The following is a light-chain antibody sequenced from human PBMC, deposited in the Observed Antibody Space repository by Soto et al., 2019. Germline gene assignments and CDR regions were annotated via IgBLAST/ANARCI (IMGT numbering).Light chain of an antibody. Sequence: QSALTQPASVSGAPGQSITIACTGTSSDVGGYNYVSWYQQHPGKAPKLMIYDVDVRPSGVSNRFSGSKSGNTASLTISGHQTQDEAGYYCTSYTIITTVVFCGGTKLTVL. J-gene: IGLJ2*01. CDR1: SSDVGGYNY. CDR3: TSYTIITTVV. CDR2: DVD. V-gene: IGLV2-14*03.